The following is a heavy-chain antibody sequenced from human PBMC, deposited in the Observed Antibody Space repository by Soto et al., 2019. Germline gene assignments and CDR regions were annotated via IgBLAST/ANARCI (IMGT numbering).Heavy chain of an antibody. J-gene: IGHJ4*02. D-gene: IGHD2-21*02. CDR1: GGSISSYY. V-gene: IGHV4-59*08. CDR2: IYYSGST. Sequence: SETLSLTCTVSGGSISSYYWSWIRQPPGKGLEWIGYIYYSGSTNYNPSLKSRVTISVDTSKNQFSLKLSSVTAADTAVYYCARHAGVTVPFDYWGQGTLVTVSS. CDR3: ARHAGVTVPFDY.